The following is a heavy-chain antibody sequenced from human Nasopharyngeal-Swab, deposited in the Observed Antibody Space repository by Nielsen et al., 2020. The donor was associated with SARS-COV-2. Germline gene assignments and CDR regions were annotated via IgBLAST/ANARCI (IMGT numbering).Heavy chain of an antibody. CDR1: GYSFTNYW. CDR2: IYLGDSDT. D-gene: IGHD6-13*01. Sequence: GESLKISCKGSGYSFTNYWIGWVRQMPGKGLEWMGIIYLGDSDTRYSPSFQGQVTISADKSISTAYLQWSSLKASDTAMYYCARSQQAAGIGFDPRGQGTLVTVSS. J-gene: IGHJ5*02. CDR3: ARSQQAAGIGFDP. V-gene: IGHV5-51*01.